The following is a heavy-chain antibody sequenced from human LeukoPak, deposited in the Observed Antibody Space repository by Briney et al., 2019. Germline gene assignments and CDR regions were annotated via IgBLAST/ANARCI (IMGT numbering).Heavy chain of an antibody. V-gene: IGHV3-30*18. D-gene: IGHD6-13*01. J-gene: IGHJ4*02. CDR2: ISYDGSNK. CDR3: AKGRMSPYSSSWYYFDY. Sequence: GGSLRLSCAASGFTFSSYGMHWVRQAPGKGLEWVAVISYDGSNKYYADSVKGRFTISRDNSKNTLYLQMNSLRAEDTAVYYCAKGRMSPYSSSWYYFDYWGQGTLVTVSS. CDR1: GFTFSSYG.